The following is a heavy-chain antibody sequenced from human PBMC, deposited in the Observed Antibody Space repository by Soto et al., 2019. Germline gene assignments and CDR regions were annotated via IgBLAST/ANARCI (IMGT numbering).Heavy chain of an antibody. J-gene: IGHJ4*02. CDR1: GGSISSYY. Sequence: SETLSLTCTVSGGSISSYYWSWIRQPPGKGLEWIGYIYYSGSTNYNPSLKSRVTISVDTSKNQFSLKLSSVTAADTAVYYCARVRGYSYGYPFDYWGQGTLVTVSS. V-gene: IGHV4-59*01. CDR3: ARVRGYSYGYPFDY. D-gene: IGHD5-18*01. CDR2: IYYSGST.